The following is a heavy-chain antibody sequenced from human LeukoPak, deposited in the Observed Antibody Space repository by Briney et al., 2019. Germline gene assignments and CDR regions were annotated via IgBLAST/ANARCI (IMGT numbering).Heavy chain of an antibody. CDR3: ARAYSRSRFDY. CDR1: GYNFTNYW. CDR2: IDPSDSYN. D-gene: IGHD6-6*01. V-gene: IGHV5-10-1*01. J-gene: IGHJ4*02. Sequence: GESLKISCKGSGYNFTNYWISWVRQMPGKGLEWMGTIDPSDSYNNYSPSFQGHVTISADKSISTAYLQWSSLKASNTAMYYCARAYSRSRFDYWGQGTLVTVSS.